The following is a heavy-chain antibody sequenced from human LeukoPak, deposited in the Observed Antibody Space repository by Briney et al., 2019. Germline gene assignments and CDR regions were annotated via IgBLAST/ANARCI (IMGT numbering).Heavy chain of an antibody. D-gene: IGHD3-10*01. Sequence: PGGCLRLSCSASGFTFSTYSMTWVRQAPGKVLQLVAAISGSGGDTYYADSVKGRFTISRDNSKNTMYLQMNSLRVEDTAVYYCAKDLGGEGGSGFPGYWGQGALVTVSS. CDR2: ISGSGGDT. V-gene: IGHV3-23*01. CDR3: AKDLGGEGGSGFPGY. J-gene: IGHJ4*02. CDR1: GFTFSTYS.